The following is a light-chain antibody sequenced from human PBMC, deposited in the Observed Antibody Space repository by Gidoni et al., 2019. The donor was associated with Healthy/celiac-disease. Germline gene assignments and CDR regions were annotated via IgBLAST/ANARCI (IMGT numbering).Light chain of an antibody. CDR2: DAS. J-gene: IGKJ4*01. CDR3: QQYDNLQLT. V-gene: IGKV1-33*01. Sequence: DIQMTPSPSSLSASVGDRVTITCQASQDISNYLNWYQQKPGKAPKLLIYDASNLETGVPSRFSGSGSGTDFTFTISSLQPEDIATYYCQQYDNLQLTFGGXTKVEIK. CDR1: QDISNY.